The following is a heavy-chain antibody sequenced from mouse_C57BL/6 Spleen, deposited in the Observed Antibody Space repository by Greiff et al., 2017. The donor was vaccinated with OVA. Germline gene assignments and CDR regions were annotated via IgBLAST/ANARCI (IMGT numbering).Heavy chain of an antibody. CDR1: GFTFSSYG. CDR2: ISSGGSYT. Sequence: EVKLVESGGDLVKPGGSLKLSCAASGFTFSSYGMSWVRQTPDKRLEWVATISSGGSYTYYPDSVKGRFTISRDNAKNTLYLQMSSLKSEDTAMYYCARHQAYYSNYEYYFDYWGQGTTLTVSS. V-gene: IGHV5-6*02. D-gene: IGHD2-5*01. J-gene: IGHJ2*01. CDR3: ARHQAYYSNYEYYFDY.